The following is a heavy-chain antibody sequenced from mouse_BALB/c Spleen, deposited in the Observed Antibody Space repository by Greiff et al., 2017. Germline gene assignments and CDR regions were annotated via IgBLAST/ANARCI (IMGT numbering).Heavy chain of an antibody. CDR3: ARGPSDYDGYYLYYFDY. Sequence: EVQLVESGGGLVQPGGSLRLSCATSGFTFTDYYMSWVRQPPGKALEWLGFIRNKANGYTTEYSASVKGRFTISRDNSQSILYLQMNTLRAEDSATYYCARGPSDYDGYYLYYFDYWGQGTTLTVSS. D-gene: IGHD2-3*01. CDR1: GFTFTDYY. CDR2: IRNKANGYTT. J-gene: IGHJ2*01. V-gene: IGHV7-3*02.